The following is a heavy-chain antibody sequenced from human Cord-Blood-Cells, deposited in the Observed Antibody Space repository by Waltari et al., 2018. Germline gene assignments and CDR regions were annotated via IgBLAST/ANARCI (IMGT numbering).Heavy chain of an antibody. CDR1: GGSISSHY. J-gene: IGHJ4*02. CDR3: ARDVEGFDY. D-gene: IGHD2-15*01. V-gene: IGHV4-59*11. CDR2: IYYSGST. Sequence: QVQLQESGPGLVKPSETLSPTCTVSGGSISSHYWSWIRQPPGKGLEWIGYIYYSGSTNYNPSLKSRVTISVDTSKNQFSLKLSSVTAADTAVYHCARDVEGFDYWGQGTLVTVSS.